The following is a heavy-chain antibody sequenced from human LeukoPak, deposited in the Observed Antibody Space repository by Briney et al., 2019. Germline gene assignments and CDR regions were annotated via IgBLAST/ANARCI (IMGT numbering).Heavy chain of an antibody. Sequence: SETLSLTCAVSGYSISSSNWWGWIRQPPGKGLEWIGYIYYSGSIYYNPSLKSRVTMSVDTSKNQFSLKLTSVTAADTAVYYCARHPSGRMWLQQGGWFDPWGQGTLVTVSS. CDR1: GYSISSSNW. CDR2: IYYSGSI. V-gene: IGHV4-28*05. CDR3: ARHPSGRMWLQQGGWFDP. J-gene: IGHJ5*02. D-gene: IGHD5-24*01.